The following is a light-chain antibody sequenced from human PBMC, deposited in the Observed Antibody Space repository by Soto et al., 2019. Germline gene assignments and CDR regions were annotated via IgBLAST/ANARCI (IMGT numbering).Light chain of an antibody. V-gene: IGLV2-14*01. CDR2: EVS. Sequence: QSVLTQPASVSGSPVQSIPISCTGASSDVGGYDFVSWYQHHPGKAPKLIIYEVSHRPSGVSNRFSGSKSGNTASLTISGLQAEDEADYYCSSYTSTSTYFFGAGTKVTVL. J-gene: IGLJ1*01. CDR3: SSYTSTSTYF. CDR1: SSDVGGYDF.